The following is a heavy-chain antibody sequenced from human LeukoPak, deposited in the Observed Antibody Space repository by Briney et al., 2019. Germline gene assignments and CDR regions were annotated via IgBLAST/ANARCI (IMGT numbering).Heavy chain of an antibody. CDR1: GYTLTELS. CDR2: FDPEDGET. J-gene: IGHJ4*02. CDR3: ASYGYCSGGSCYSGGVY. Sequence: ASVKVSCKVSGYTLTELSMHWVRQAPGKGLEWMGGFDPEDGETIYAQKFQGRVTVTEDTSTDTAYMELSSLRSEDTAVYYCASYGYCSGGSCYSGGVYWGQGTLVTVSS. V-gene: IGHV1-24*01. D-gene: IGHD2-15*01.